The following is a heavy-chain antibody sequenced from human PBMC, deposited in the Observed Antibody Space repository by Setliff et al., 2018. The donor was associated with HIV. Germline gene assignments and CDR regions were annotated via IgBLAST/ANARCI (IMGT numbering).Heavy chain of an antibody. J-gene: IGHJ5*02. CDR3: ARDIRGSRAIDL. D-gene: IGHD6-13*01. V-gene: IGHV4-38-2*02. Sequence: PSETLSLTCAVSGYSISSGYYWGWIRQPPGKRLEWIGSIYHTGSTDYNPSLKSRVTISVDTSKNHFSLKLSYVTAADTAVYYCARDIRGSRAIDLWGQGTLVTVSS. CDR1: GYSISSGYY. CDR2: IYHTGST.